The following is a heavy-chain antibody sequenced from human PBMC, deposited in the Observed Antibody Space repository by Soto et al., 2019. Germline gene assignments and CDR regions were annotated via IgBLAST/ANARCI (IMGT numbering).Heavy chain of an antibody. CDR2: INHSGST. CDR1: GGSFSGYY. D-gene: IGHD3-22*01. Sequence: PSETLSLTCAVYGGSFSGYYWSWIRQPPGKGLEWIGEINHSGSTNYNPSLKSRVTIPVDTSKNQFSLKLSSVTAADTAVYYCARGAWLLLLHAFDIWGQGTMVTVSS. V-gene: IGHV4-34*01. J-gene: IGHJ3*02. CDR3: ARGAWLLLLHAFDI.